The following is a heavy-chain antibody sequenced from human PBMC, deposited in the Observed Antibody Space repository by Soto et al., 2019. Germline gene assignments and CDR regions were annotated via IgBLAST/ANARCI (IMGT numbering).Heavy chain of an antibody. Sequence: SVKVSCKASGYTFTYRYLHWVRQAPGQALEWMGWITPFNGNTNYAQKFQDRVTITRDRSMSTAYMELSSLRSEDTAMYYCASSYCGGDCHPDYYYGMDVWGQGTTVTV. CDR1: GYTFTYRY. D-gene: IGHD2-21*02. CDR3: ASSYCGGDCHPDYYYGMDV. J-gene: IGHJ6*02. CDR2: ITPFNGNT. V-gene: IGHV1-45*02.